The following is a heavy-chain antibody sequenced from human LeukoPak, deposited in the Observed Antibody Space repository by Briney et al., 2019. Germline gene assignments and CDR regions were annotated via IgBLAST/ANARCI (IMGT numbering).Heavy chain of an antibody. J-gene: IGHJ4*02. CDR1: GGTFISYA. CDR3: ARSPLDSSGYRDY. D-gene: IGHD3-22*01. V-gene: IGHV1-69*04. Sequence: GASVKVSCKASGGTFISYAISWVRQAPGQGLEWMGRIIPILGIANYAQKFQGRVTITADKSTSTAYMELSSLRSEDTAVYYCARSPLDSSGYRDYWGQGTLVTVSS. CDR2: IIPILGIA.